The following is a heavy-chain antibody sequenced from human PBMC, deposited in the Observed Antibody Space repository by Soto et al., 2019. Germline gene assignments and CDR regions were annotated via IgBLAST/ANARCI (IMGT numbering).Heavy chain of an antibody. CDR3: ARAQSSIGYDVDYYYYGMDV. D-gene: IGHD5-12*01. CDR2: IIPIFGTA. CDR1: GGTFSSYA. V-gene: IGHV1-69*01. Sequence: QVQLVQSGAEVKKPGSSVKVSCKASGGTFSSYAISWVRQAPGQGLEWMGGIIPIFGTANYAQKFQGRVTITADESTSTAYMELSSLRSEDTTVYYCARAQSSIGYDVDYYYYGMDVWGQGTTVTVSS. J-gene: IGHJ6*02.